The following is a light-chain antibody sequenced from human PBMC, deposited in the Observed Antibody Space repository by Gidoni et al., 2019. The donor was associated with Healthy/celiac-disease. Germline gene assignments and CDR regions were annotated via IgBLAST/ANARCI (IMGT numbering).Light chain of an antibody. CDR1: QSLLHSNGYNY. Sequence: IVMTQYPLPLPVTPGEPASISCRSSQSLLHSNGYNYLDWYLQKPGKSPQRLVYLCSTRDSGVADRFSGSGSGSGFALQISRVEAEDVGVYYCMQALQTPGLTFGGXTKVEIK. J-gene: IGKJ4*01. V-gene: IGKV2-28*01. CDR2: LCS. CDR3: MQALQTPGLT.